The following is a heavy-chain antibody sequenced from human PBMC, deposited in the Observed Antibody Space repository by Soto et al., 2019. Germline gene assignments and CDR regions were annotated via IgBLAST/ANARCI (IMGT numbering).Heavy chain of an antibody. CDR1: GGSITSYY. V-gene: IGHV4-4*07. D-gene: IGHD2-2*01. CDR3: AREMPSTTITYYGLDV. Sequence: QVQLQESGPGLVKPSETLSLTCTVSGGSITSYYWSWIRQPAGKGLGWIGRLSTSGTTNYNPSLESRVTVSLDTSKHQLSLMLSSVTAADTAVYYCAREMPSTTITYYGLDVWGQGTTVIVSS. CDR2: LSTSGTT. J-gene: IGHJ6*02.